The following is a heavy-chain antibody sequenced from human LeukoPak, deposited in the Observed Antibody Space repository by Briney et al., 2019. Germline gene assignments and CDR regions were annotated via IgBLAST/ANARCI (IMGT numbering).Heavy chain of an antibody. CDR3: AASDYFHH. J-gene: IGHJ4*02. Sequence: QPGGSLRLSCAASGFTFRSYWMHWVRQAPGKGLMWVSRIKSDGITTYYADSVRGRFTISRDNSKNTLYLQMNSLRAEDTAVYYCAASDYFHHWGQGTLVTVSS. CDR1: GFTFRSYW. V-gene: IGHV3-74*01. D-gene: IGHD6-6*01. CDR2: IKSDGITT.